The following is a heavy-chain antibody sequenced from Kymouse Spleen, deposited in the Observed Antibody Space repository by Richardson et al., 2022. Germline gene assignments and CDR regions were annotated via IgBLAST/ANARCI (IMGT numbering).Heavy chain of an antibody. CDR2: IWYDGSNK. J-gene: IGHJ5*02. V-gene: IGHV3-33*01. Sequence: QVQLVESGGGVVQPGRSLRLSCAASGFTFSSYGMHWVRQAPGKGLEWVAVIWYDGSNKYYADSVKGRFTISRDNSKNTLYLQMNSLRAEDTAVYYCARGSSSGRWFDPWGQGTLVTVSS. CDR3: ARGSSSGRWFDP. CDR1: GFTFSSYG. D-gene: IGHD6-6*01.